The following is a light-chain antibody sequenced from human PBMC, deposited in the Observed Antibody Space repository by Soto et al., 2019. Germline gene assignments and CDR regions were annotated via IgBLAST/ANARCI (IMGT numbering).Light chain of an antibody. J-gene: IGLJ1*01. V-gene: IGLV2-14*01. CDR1: TSDIGAYDY. Sequence: QSVLAQPASVSGSPGQSITIPCTGTTSDIGAYDYVSWYQQHPGKVPKLIIFEVTKRPSGFSSRFSGSKSGNTASLTISGLQAEDEADYYCSSYAGSNNFVFGTGTKV. CDR3: SSYAGSNNFV. CDR2: EVT.